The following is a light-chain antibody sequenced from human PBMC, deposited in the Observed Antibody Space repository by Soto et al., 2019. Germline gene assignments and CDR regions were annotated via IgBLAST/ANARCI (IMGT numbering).Light chain of an antibody. CDR2: YDS. CDR3: QVWDSSSDHPGV. V-gene: IGLV3-21*04. CDR1: NIGSKS. J-gene: IGLJ2*01. Sequence: SYELTQPPSVSVAPGKTARITCGGNNIGSKSVHWYQQKPGQAPVLVIYYDSDRPSGIPERFSGSNSGNTATLTISRVEAGDEVDYYCQVWDSSSDHPGVFGGGTKVTVL.